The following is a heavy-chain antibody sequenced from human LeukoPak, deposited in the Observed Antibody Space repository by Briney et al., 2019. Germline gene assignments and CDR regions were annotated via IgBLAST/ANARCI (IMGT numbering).Heavy chain of an antibody. CDR1: GASINSGGTF. CDR2: ISDSGST. J-gene: IGHJ4*02. CDR3: ARVAKRTYYFDY. Sequence: PSETLSLTCTVSGASINSGGTFWTWIRQHPGKGLEWIAYISDSGSTYYHPSLKSRGTISEDTSKNQFSLKVTSVTAADTAVYYCARVAKRTYYFDYWGQGTLVTVSS. V-gene: IGHV4-31*03. D-gene: IGHD1/OR15-1a*01.